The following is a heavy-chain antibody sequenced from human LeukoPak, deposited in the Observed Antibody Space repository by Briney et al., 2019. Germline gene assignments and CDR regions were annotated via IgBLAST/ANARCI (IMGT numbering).Heavy chain of an antibody. V-gene: IGHV1-18*01. CDR1: GYTFTSYG. Sequence: GASVKVSCKASGYTFTSYGISWVRQAPGQGLEWMGWISAYNGNTNYAQKLQGRVTMTEDTSTDTAYMELSSLRSEDTAVYYCATGVAGLDAFDIWGQGTMVTVSS. CDR2: ISAYNGNT. D-gene: IGHD6-19*01. CDR3: ATGVAGLDAFDI. J-gene: IGHJ3*02.